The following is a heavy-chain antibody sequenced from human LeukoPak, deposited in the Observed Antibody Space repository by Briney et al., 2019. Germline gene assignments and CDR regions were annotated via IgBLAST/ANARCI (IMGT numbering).Heavy chain of an antibody. V-gene: IGHV3-48*02. CDR1: GLSLSSNN. Sequence: GGSLRLSYAASGLSLSSNNMHWVRQAPGKGLEWVSYIDAGATSTNYADSVWGRFTLSRDNAQNSVHLQMNSLRDEDTAVYYCVRGRLLRSTKYFDYWGQGALVTVSS. CDR3: VRGRLLRSTKYFDY. D-gene: IGHD2-21*02. J-gene: IGHJ4*02. CDR2: IDAGATST.